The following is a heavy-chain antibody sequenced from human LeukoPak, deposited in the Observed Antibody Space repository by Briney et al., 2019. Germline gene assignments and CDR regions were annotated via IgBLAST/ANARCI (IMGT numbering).Heavy chain of an antibody. Sequence: SETLSLTCTVSGGSISSYYWSWIRQPPGKGLEWIGYIYYSGSTNYNPSLKSRVTISVDTSKNQFSLKLSSVTAADTAVYYCAGYDFWSGPDYWGQGTLVTVSS. CDR1: GGSISSYY. J-gene: IGHJ4*02. CDR3: AGYDFWSGPDY. D-gene: IGHD3-3*01. CDR2: IYYSGST. V-gene: IGHV4-59*01.